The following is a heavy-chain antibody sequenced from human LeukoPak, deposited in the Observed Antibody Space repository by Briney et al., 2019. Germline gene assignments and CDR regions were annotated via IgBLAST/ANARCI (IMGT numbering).Heavy chain of an antibody. CDR2: ILNAGSNT. CDR3: AREYFYDSSAAGFDY. V-gene: IGHV3-33*01. D-gene: IGHD3-22*01. J-gene: IGHJ4*02. Sequence: VGALRLSGAAPAFTFSRYGMHWVRQAPGKGREWVAVILNAGSNTRHADSVKGRFTISRDNSKNTLYLQMNSLRAEDTAVYYCAREYFYDSSAAGFDYWGQGTLVTVSS. CDR1: AFTFSRYG.